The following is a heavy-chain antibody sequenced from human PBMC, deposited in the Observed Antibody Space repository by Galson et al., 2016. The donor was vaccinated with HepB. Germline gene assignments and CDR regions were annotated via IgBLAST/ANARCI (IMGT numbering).Heavy chain of an antibody. J-gene: IGHJ4*02. CDR2: ISISGSTV. CDR3: AREADFYDSTGYFPPLAY. CDR1: GFTFSRYN. V-gene: IGHV3-48*03. D-gene: IGHD3-22*01. Sequence: SLRLSCAGSGFTFSRYNMNWVRQAPGKGLEWLADISISGSTVYYADSVKGRFTISRDNDKNSVYLQMDSLRDEDTAVYYCAREADFYDSTGYFPPLAYWGQGILVTVSS.